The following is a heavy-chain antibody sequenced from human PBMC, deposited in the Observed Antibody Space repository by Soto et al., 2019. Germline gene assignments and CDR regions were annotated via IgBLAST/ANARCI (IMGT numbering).Heavy chain of an antibody. CDR2: ISGSGGST. V-gene: IGHV3-23*01. D-gene: IGHD3-16*02. J-gene: IGHJ4*02. Sequence: GGSLRLSCAASGFTFSSYAMSWVRQAPGKRLEWVSAISGSGGSTYYADSVKGRFTISRDNSKNTLYLQMNSLRAEDTAVYYCAKGGGPYDYIWGSYRYTPLDYWGQGTLVTVSS. CDR3: AKGGGPYDYIWGSYRYTPLDY. CDR1: GFTFSSYA.